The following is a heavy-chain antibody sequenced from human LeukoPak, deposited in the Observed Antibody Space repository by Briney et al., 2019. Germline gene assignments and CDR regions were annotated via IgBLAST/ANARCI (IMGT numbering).Heavy chain of an antibody. D-gene: IGHD4-17*01. CDR3: ARHEINYGDYTV. J-gene: IGHJ4*02. CDR2: IYYSGST. V-gene: IGHV4-59*08. Sequence: SETLSLTCTVSGGSISSYYWSWIRQPPGKGLEWIGYIYYSGSTNYNPSLKSRVTISVDTSKNQFPLKLSSVTAADTAVYYCARHEINYGDYTVWGQGTLVTVSS. CDR1: GGSISSYY.